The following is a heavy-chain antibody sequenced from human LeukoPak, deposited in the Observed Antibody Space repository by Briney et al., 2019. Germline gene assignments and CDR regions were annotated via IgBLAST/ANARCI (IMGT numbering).Heavy chain of an antibody. D-gene: IGHD1-26*01. CDR1: GYTFTGYY. Sequence: ASVKVSCKASGYTFTGYYMHWVRQAPEQGLEWMGWINPNSGGTNYAQKFQGWVTMTRDTSISTAYMELSRLRSEDTAVYYCARDVGATYFDYWGQGTLVTVSS. CDR3: ARDVGATYFDY. CDR2: INPNSGGT. V-gene: IGHV1-2*04. J-gene: IGHJ4*02.